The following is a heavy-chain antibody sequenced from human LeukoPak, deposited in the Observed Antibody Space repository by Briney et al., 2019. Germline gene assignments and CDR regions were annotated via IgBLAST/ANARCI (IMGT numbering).Heavy chain of an antibody. V-gene: IGHV1-2*02. J-gene: IGHJ5*02. CDR2: INPNSCGT. CDR3: ARETGYCSSTSCQNWFDP. Sequence: ASVKVSCKASGYTFTGYYMHWLRQAPGQGLEWMGWINPNSCGTNYAQKFQGRATMTRDTSISTAYMELSRLRSDDTAVYYCARETGYCSSTSCQNWFDPWGQGTLVTVSS. D-gene: IGHD2-2*01. CDR1: GYTFTGYY.